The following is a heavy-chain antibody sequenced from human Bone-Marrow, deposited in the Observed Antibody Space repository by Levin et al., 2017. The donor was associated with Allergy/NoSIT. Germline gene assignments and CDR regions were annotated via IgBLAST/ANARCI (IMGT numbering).Heavy chain of an antibody. D-gene: IGHD3-10*01. Sequence: TSETLSLTCNVSGASITDNNWWLWVRQSPGKGLQWIGEFHHNGKPNYNPSLNSLVIISIDKSKNHFSLIIGSVTAAATAVYYCAREASGNFQNAECDYPGVGVWGQGTTVTVS. V-gene: IGHV4/OR15-8*02. CDR1: GASITDNNW. CDR2: FHHNGKP. J-gene: IGHJ6*02. CDR3: AREASGNFQNAECDYPGVGV.